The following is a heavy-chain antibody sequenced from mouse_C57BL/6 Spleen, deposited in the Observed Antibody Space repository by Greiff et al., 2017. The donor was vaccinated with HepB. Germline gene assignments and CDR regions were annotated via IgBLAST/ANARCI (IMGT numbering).Heavy chain of an antibody. CDR2: IDPSDSYT. CDR3: ARGGEYYAMDY. V-gene: IGHV1-69*01. J-gene: IGHJ4*01. Sequence: VQLQQPGAELVMPGASVKLSCKASGYTFTSYWMHWVKQRPGQGLEWIGEIDPSDSYTNYNQKFKGKSTLTVDKSSSTAYMQLSSLTSEDSAVYYCARGGEYYAMDYWGQGTSVTVSS. CDR1: GYTFTSYW.